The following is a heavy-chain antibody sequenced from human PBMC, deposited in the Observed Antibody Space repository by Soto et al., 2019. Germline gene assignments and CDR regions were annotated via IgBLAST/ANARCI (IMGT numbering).Heavy chain of an antibody. CDR1: GDSVSSNIAA. Sequence: SQTLSLTCAISGDSVSSNIAAWNWIRQSPSRGLEWLGRTYYRSRWYNEYAVSVKSRITINPDTSKNQFSLQLNSVTPEDTAVYYCAKDFYYYDISVYYPGYSYYGMDVWGQGTTVTVSS. V-gene: IGHV6-1*01. D-gene: IGHD3-22*01. CDR3: AKDFYYYDISVYYPGYSYYGMDV. CDR2: TYYRSRWYN. J-gene: IGHJ6*02.